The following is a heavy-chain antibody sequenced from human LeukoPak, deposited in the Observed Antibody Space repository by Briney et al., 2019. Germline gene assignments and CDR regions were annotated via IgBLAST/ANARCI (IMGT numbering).Heavy chain of an antibody. CDR2: IYATGST. D-gene: IGHD1-26*01. CDR1: GDFIRSYW. V-gene: IGHV4-4*07. J-gene: IGHJ4*02. Sequence: SGTLSLTCDVSGDFIRSYWWGWVRQPAGKGLEWIGRIYATGSTKFNPSLKSRLTMSMDTSTNQLPLKLSLKLTSVTAADTAVYFCARQGYTASYYFLDFWSQGTLVTVSP. CDR3: ARQGYTASYYFLDF.